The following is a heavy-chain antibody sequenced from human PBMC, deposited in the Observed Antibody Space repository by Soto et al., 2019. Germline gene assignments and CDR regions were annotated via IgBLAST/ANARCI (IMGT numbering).Heavy chain of an antibody. D-gene: IGHD3-3*01. J-gene: IGHJ6*02. Sequence: ASVKVSCKASGYTFTGYYMHWVRQAPGQGLEWMGWINPNSGGTNYAQKFQGWVTMTRDTSISTAYMELSRLRSDDTAVYYCARDTPYYDFWSGYTSLLGSGYGMDVWGQGTTVTVSS. CDR3: ARDTPYYDFWSGYTSLLGSGYGMDV. V-gene: IGHV1-2*04. CDR1: GYTFTGYY. CDR2: INPNSGGT.